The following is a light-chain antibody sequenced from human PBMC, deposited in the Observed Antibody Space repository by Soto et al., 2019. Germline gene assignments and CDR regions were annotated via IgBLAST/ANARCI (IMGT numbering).Light chain of an antibody. J-gene: IGLJ2*01. CDR1: SSNIGTNT. V-gene: IGLV1-44*01. CDR3: AAWDDNLNGL. CDR2: SNN. Sequence: QSVLTQPPSASGTPGQRVTISCSGSSSNIGTNTVNWFQQLPGTAPKLLIYSNNKRPSGVPDRFSGSKSGTSASLAISGLQSEDEADYYCAAWDDNLNGLFGGGTKLTVL.